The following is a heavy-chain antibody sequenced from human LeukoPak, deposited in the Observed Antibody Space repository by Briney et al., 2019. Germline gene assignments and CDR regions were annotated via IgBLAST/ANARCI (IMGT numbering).Heavy chain of an antibody. CDR3: ARDRWFGELFAAPAGT. D-gene: IGHD3-10*01. CDR1: GHTFTGYY. Sequence: ASVKVSCKASGHTFTGYYMHWVRQAPGQGLEWMGWINPNSGGTNYARKFQGRVTMTRDTSISTAYMELSRLRSDDTAVYYCARDRWFGELFAAPAGTWGQGTLVTVSS. J-gene: IGHJ5*02. V-gene: IGHV1-2*02. CDR2: INPNSGGT.